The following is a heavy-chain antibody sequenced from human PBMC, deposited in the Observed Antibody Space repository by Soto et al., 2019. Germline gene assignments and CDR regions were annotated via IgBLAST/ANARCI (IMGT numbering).Heavy chain of an antibody. CDR2: ISAYNGNT. CDR3: ARENPPDV. J-gene: IGHJ6*02. CDR1: GYTFTSHG. V-gene: IGHV1-18*04. Sequence: ASVKVSCKASGYTFTSHGISWVRQAPGQGLEWMGWISAYNGNTNYPQKVQGRVTMTTDTSKSTAYMELRSLRYDDTAVYYCARENPPDVWGQGTTVTVSS.